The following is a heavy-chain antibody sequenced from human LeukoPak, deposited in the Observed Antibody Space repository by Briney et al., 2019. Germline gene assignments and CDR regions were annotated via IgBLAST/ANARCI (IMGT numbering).Heavy chain of an antibody. CDR1: GGTFSSYA. V-gene: IGHV1-69*13. CDR2: IIPIFGTA. CDR3: ARTEFREYSSSSGFDY. Sequence: SVKVSCKASGGTFSSYAISWVRQAPGQGLEWMGGIIPIFGTANYAQKFQGRVTITADESTSTAYMELSSLRSEDTAVYYCARTEFREYSSSSGFDYWGQGTLVTVSS. J-gene: IGHJ4*02. D-gene: IGHD6-6*01.